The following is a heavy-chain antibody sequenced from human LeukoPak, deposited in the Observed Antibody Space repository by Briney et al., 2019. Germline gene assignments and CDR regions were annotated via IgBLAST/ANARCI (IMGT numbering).Heavy chain of an antibody. CDR1: GDSITTRSYY. V-gene: IGHV4-39*01. CDR2: INHSGST. Sequence: SETLSLTCNVSGDSITTRSYYWGWIRQPPGKGLEWIGEINHSGSTNYNPSLKSRVTISVDTSKNQFSLKLSSVTAADTAVYYCARHVMGRGSYLVRNWFDPWGQGTLVTVSS. J-gene: IGHJ5*02. D-gene: IGHD1-26*01. CDR3: ARHVMGRGSYLVRNWFDP.